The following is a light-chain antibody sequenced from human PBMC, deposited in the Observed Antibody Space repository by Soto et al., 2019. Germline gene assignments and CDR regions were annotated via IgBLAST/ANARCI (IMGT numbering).Light chain of an antibody. CDR2: TTN. CDR3: VLYMGSGIWV. J-gene: IGLJ3*02. CDR1: SGSVSTNYY. Sequence: QAVVTQEPSFSVSPGGTVTLTCGLRSGSVSTNYYPSWYQQTPGQAPRTLMYTTNTRASGVPDRFSGSILGNKAALTITGAQADDECDYYCVLYMGSGIWVFGGGTKLTVL. V-gene: IGLV8-61*01.